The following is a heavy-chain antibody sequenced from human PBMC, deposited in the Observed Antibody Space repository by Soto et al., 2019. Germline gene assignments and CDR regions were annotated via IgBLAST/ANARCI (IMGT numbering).Heavy chain of an antibody. CDR3: ARGPAYYDILTGPMAYFDY. Sequence: GGSLRLSCAASGFTFSSYSMNWVRQAPGKGLEWVSYISSSSSTIYYADSVKGRFTISRDNAKNSLYLQMNSLRAEDTAVYYCARGPAYYDILTGPMAYFDYWGQGTLVTVSS. D-gene: IGHD3-9*01. CDR2: ISSSSSTI. V-gene: IGHV3-48*01. CDR1: GFTFSSYS. J-gene: IGHJ4*02.